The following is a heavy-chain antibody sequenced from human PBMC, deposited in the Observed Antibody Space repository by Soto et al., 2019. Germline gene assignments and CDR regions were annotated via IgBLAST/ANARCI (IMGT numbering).Heavy chain of an antibody. Sequence: PAETLYLTCIFSDGSISIGGYCWSWIRQHPGKGGAWNGCIYYSGSTYYNPSLKSRVTISVDTSKNQFSLKLSSVTAADTAVYYCARGVVVPAAIVGGGYYYYGMDVWGQGTPVIVSP. J-gene: IGHJ6*01. CDR3: ARGVVVPAAIVGGGYYYYGMDV. V-gene: IGHV4-31*03. CDR1: DGSISIGGYC. CDR2: IYYSGST. D-gene: IGHD2-2*02.